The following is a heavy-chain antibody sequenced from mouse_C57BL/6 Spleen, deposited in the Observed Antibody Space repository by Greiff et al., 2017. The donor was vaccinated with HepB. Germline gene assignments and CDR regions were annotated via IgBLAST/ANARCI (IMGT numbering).Heavy chain of an antibody. J-gene: IGHJ2*01. CDR3: ARGSNYYFYYFDY. V-gene: IGHV1-52*01. Sequence: QVQLQQPGAELVRPGSSVKLSCKASGYTFTSYWMHWVKQRPIQGLEWIGNIDPSDSETHYNQKFKDKATLTVDKSSSTAYMQHSSLTSEDSAVYYCARGSNYYFYYFDYWGQGTTLTVSS. CDR2: IDPSDSET. D-gene: IGHD2-5*01. CDR1: GYTFTSYW.